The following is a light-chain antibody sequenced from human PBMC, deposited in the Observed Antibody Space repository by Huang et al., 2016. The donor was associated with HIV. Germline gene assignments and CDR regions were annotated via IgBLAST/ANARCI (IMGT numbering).Light chain of an antibody. CDR3: MQSLQSLT. CDR1: QSLVHDNGYSY. V-gene: IGKV2-28*01. J-gene: IGKJ4*01. Sequence: DIVMTQSPLSLPVTPGEPASISCRSSQSLVHDNGYSYLDWYLQKPGQSQQVLIDMASFRAPGIPDRFSGGGSGTNFTLEINRVDAEDVGTYYCMQSLQSLTFGGGTRLEIK. CDR2: MAS.